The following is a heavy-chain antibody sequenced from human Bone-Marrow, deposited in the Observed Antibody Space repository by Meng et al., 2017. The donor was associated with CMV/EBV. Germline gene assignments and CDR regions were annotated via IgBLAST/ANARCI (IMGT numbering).Heavy chain of an antibody. Sequence: GSLKISCAASGFAFSSYAMNWVRQSPGKGLQWVSSISGGGGSTYYADSVKGRFTISRDSSKNTLYLQMNALRAEDTALYYCAKATYYSDSSGYNHYFDYWGQGTLVTVSS. D-gene: IGHD3-22*01. CDR3: AKATYYSDSSGYNHYFDY. J-gene: IGHJ4*02. V-gene: IGHV3-23*01. CDR2: ISGGGGST. CDR1: GFAFSSYA.